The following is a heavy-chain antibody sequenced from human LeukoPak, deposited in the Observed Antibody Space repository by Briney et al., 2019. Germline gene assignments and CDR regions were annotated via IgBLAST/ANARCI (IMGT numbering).Heavy chain of an antibody. CDR1: GYTFTGYY. CDR2: INPNSGGT. D-gene: IGHD3-10*01. CDR3: ARDGLLWFGELATYYYYGMDV. Sequence: ASVKVSCKASGYTFTGYYMHWVRQAPGQGLEWMGWINPNSGGTNYAQKFQGRVTMTRDTSISTAYMELSRLRSDDTAVYYCARDGLLWFGELATYYYYGMDVWGQGTTVTVSS. J-gene: IGHJ6*02. V-gene: IGHV1-2*02.